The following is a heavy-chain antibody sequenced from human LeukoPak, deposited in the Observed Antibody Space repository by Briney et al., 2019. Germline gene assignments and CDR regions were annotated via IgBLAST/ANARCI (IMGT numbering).Heavy chain of an antibody. V-gene: IGHV3-30*02. J-gene: IGHJ6*04. CDR1: GFTFSSYG. CDR3: AKESLPYCSSTSCYTMDV. Sequence: PGGSLRLSCAASGFTFSSYGMHWVRQAPGKGLEWVAFIRYDGSNKYYADSVKGRFTISRDNSKNTLYLQMNSLRAEDTAVYYCAKESLPYCSSTSCYTMDVWGKGTTVTVSS. D-gene: IGHD2-2*02. CDR2: IRYDGSNK.